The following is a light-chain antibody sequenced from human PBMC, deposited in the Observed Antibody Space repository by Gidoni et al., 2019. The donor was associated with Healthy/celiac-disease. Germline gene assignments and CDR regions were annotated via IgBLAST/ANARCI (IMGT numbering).Light chain of an antibody. CDR2: GAS. V-gene: IGKV3-15*01. J-gene: IGKJ4*01. CDR1: QSVSSN. CDR3: QQYNNWPPLT. Sequence: EIVMTQSPATLSVSPGERATLSCRASQSVSSNLAWYQQKPGQAPRLLIYGASTRATGTPARFSGSGSGTAFTLTISSLQSEDFAAYYCQQYNNWPPLTFGGGTKVEIK.